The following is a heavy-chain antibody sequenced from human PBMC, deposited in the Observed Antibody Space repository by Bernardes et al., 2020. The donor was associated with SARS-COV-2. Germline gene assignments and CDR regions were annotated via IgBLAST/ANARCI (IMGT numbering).Heavy chain of an antibody. D-gene: IGHD1-7*01. CDR2: MNSDGSRT. V-gene: IGHV3-74*01. J-gene: IGHJ4*02. CDR1: GFPFIGYC. Sequence: GGSLRLSCAASGFPFIGYCMHWVRQVPGKGLVWVSRMNSDGSRTTYADSVKGRFTISRDNAKKILYLQMNSLRVEDTAVYFCASSYDSGSMGYWGQGTLITVSP. CDR3: ASSYDSGSMGY.